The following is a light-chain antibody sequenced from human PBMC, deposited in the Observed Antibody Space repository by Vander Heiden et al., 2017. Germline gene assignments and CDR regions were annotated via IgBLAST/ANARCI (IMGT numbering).Light chain of an antibody. J-gene: IGLJ3*02. CDR3: QYADSSGTYCPWV. V-gene: IGLV3-25*03. Sequence: SSELTQPPSVSVSPGQTATITCSGDAFPKEDAYWYQQKPGQAPVLVIYKDSERPSRLPERFSGSTSGTTVTLTIRRVQAEDEADYYCQYADSSGTYCPWVFGGGTKLTVL. CDR2: KDS. CDR1: AFPKED.